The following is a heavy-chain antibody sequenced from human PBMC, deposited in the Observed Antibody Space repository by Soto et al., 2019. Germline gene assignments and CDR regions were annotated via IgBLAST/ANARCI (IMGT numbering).Heavy chain of an antibody. CDR2: ISYDGSNK. J-gene: IGHJ5*02. CDR1: GFTFSSYG. V-gene: IGHV3-30*18. D-gene: IGHD3-3*01. CDR3: AKERNDFWSGYSWWFDP. Sequence: RGSLRLSCAASGFTFSSYGMHWVRQAPGKGLEWVAVISYDGSNKYYADSVKGRFTISRDNSKNTLYLQMNSLRAEDTAVYYCAKERNDFWSGYSWWFDPWGQGTLVTVSS.